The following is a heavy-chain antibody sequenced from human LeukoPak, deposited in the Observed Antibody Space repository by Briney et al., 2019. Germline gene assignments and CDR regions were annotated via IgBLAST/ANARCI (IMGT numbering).Heavy chain of an antibody. CDR3: AREVVPAAFAMDV. V-gene: IGHV4-31*03. Sequence: SETLSLTCTVSGGSISSGGYYWYWIRQHPGKGLEWIGYIYYSGNTYYNPSLKSRLTISVDTSKNQFSLKLSSVTAADTAVYYCAREVVPAAFAMDVWGQGTTVTVSS. J-gene: IGHJ6*02. CDR1: GGSISSGGYY. CDR2: IYYSGNT. D-gene: IGHD2-2*01.